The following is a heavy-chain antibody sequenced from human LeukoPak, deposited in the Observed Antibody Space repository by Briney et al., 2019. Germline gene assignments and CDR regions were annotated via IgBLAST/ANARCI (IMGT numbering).Heavy chain of an antibody. CDR3: ARQRGRTGTFDY. CDR1: GXSINSYY. D-gene: IGHD1-14*01. V-gene: IGHV4-59*01. CDR2: IYYTGST. Sequence: SETLSLTCTVSGXSINSYYWSWIRQPPGKGLEWIGFIYYTGSTNYNPSLLSRVTISVDRSKNQFSLSLSSVTAADTAVYYCARQRGRTGTFDYWGQGTLVTVSS. J-gene: IGHJ4*02.